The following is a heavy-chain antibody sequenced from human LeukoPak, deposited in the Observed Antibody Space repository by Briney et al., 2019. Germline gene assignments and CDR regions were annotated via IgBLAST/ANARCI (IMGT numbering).Heavy chain of an antibody. Sequence: SETLSLTCTVSGGSISSSRDYWAWLRQPPGKGLEWNANIYYSGSTYYSPSLKSRVTISVDTSKNPFSLKLSSVTAADTAVYYCARDRPRLRGYSYGYYYYMDVWGKGTTVTVSS. J-gene: IGHJ6*03. V-gene: IGHV4-39*07. CDR2: IYYSGST. CDR3: ARDRPRLRGYSYGYYYYMDV. D-gene: IGHD5-18*01. CDR1: GGSISSSRDY.